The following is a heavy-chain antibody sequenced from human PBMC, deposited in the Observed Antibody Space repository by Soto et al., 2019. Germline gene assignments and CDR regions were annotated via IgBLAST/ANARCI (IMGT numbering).Heavy chain of an antibody. CDR2: IYYSGST. CDR1: GGPISSYY. CDR3: AREGYYDSSGYFDY. J-gene: IGHJ4*02. Sequence: SETLSLTCTVSGGPISSYYWSWIRQPPGKGLEWIGYIYYSGSTNYNPSLKSRVTISVDTSKNQFSLKLSSVTAADTAVYYCAREGYYDSSGYFDYWGQGTLVTVSS. D-gene: IGHD3-22*01. V-gene: IGHV4-59*01.